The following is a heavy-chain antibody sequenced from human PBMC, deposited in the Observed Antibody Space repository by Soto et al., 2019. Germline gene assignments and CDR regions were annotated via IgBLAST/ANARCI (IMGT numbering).Heavy chain of an antibody. Sequence: ASVKLSCKASGDTFTGYYMHWVRQAPGQGLEWMGWINPNSGGTNYAQKFQGWVTMTRDTSISTAYMELSRLRSDDTAVYYCARVSDSTYFDYWGQGTLVTVSS. V-gene: IGHV1-2*04. J-gene: IGHJ4*02. CDR2: INPNSGGT. CDR1: GDTFTGYY. CDR3: ARVSDSTYFDY. D-gene: IGHD4-4*01.